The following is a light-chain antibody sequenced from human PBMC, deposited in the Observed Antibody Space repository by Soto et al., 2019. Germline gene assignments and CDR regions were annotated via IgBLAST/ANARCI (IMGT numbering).Light chain of an antibody. CDR3: SSYTSSSTGV. Sequence: QSVLTQPASVSGSPRQSITISCTGTSSDVGGYNYVSWYQQHPGKAPKLMIYDVSNRPSGVSNRFSGSKSGNTASLTISGLQAEDEADYYCSSYTSSSTGVFGGGTKVTVL. J-gene: IGLJ3*02. V-gene: IGLV2-14*01. CDR2: DVS. CDR1: SSDVGGYNY.